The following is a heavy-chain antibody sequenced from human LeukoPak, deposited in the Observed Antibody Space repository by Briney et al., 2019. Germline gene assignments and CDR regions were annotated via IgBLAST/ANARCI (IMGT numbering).Heavy chain of an antibody. V-gene: IGHV3-53*01. Sequence: GGSLRLSCPASGITVSSNYMNWVRQAPGKGLEWVSVIYSGGSTYYADSVKGRFTISRDNSKNTVYLQMNSLRAEDTAVYYCARDLAHTQSFDIWGRGTMVTVSS. J-gene: IGHJ3*02. CDR3: ARDLAHTQSFDI. CDR2: IYSGGST. CDR1: GITVSSNY. D-gene: IGHD2-2*02.